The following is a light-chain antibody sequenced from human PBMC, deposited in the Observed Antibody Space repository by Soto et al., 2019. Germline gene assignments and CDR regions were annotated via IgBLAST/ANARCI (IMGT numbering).Light chain of an antibody. CDR2: KLR. CDR1: MRDVGAYNL. V-gene: IGLV2-14*01. J-gene: IGLJ1*01. Sequence: QSALTQPASVSGSAGQTITISCSGTMRDVGAYNLVPWYQQHPGTAPKLIIYKLRNRPSGISSRFSGSRSGNTASLTISGLQAEDEADYYCCSYAGSCAYVFGTGTKVTVL. CDR3: CSYAGSCAYV.